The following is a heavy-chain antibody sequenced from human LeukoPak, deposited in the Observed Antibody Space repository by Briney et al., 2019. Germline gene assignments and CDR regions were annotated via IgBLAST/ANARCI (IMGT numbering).Heavy chain of an antibody. CDR2: ISYDGSNK. CDR3: AKDGGYCSGGSCFHYYYYYMDV. D-gene: IGHD2-15*01. J-gene: IGHJ6*03. V-gene: IGHV3-30*18. CDR1: GFTFISYG. Sequence: GGSLRLSCAASGFTFISYGMHWVRQAPGKGLEWVAVISYDGSNKYYADSVKGRFTISRDNSKNTLYLQMNSLRAEDTAVYYCAKDGGYCSGGSCFHYYYYYMDVWGKGTTVTISS.